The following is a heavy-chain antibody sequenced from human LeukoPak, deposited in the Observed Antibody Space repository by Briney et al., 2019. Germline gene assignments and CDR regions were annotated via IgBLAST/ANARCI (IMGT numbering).Heavy chain of an antibody. CDR3: TRGSIAYYYMDV. CDR2: IFYSGST. V-gene: IGHV4-39*07. CDR1: GGSISTSNYY. J-gene: IGHJ6*03. D-gene: IGHD3-22*01. Sequence: PSETLSLTCTVSGGSISTSNYYWGWIRQPPGKGLEWIGNIFYSGSTYYSPSLKSRVTISLDTSRNQFSLKLSSVTAADTAVYYCTRGSIAYYYMDVWGKGTTVTISS.